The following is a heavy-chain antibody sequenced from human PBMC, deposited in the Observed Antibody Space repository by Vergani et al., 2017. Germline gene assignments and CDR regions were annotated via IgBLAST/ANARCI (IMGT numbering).Heavy chain of an antibody. CDR1: GFTFSDYY. V-gene: IGHV3-11*05. CDR3: ARDPSMVRGVPPYGMDV. Sequence: QVQLVESGGGLVKPGGSLRLSCAASGFTFSDYYMRWIRQAPGKGLEWVSYISSSSSYTNYADSVKGRFTISRDNAKNSLYLQMNSLRAEDTAVYYCARDPSMVRGVPPYGMDVWGQGTTVTVSS. D-gene: IGHD3-10*01. CDR2: ISSSSSYT. J-gene: IGHJ6*02.